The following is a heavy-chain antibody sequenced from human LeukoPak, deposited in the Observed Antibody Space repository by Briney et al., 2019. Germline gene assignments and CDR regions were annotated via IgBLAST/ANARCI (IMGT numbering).Heavy chain of an antibody. J-gene: IGHJ5*02. V-gene: IGHV4-39*07. Sequence: PSETQSLTCTVSGGSISSCSYYWGWIRQPPGKGLEWIGSIYYSGSTYYNPSLKSRVTISVDTSKNQFSLKLSSVTAADTAVYYCARAYAISENWFDPWGQGTLVTLSS. CDR2: IYYSGST. D-gene: IGHD2-8*01. CDR1: GGSISSCSYY. CDR3: ARAYAISENWFDP.